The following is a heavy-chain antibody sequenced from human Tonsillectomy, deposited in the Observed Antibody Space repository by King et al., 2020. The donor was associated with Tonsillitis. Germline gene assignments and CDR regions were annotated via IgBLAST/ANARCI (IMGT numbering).Heavy chain of an antibody. D-gene: IGHD2-15*01. CDR2: INPNSGGT. J-gene: IGHJ4*02. CDR1: GYTFTDYY. V-gene: IGHV1-2*02. CDR3: ARDTPPNSGRPGDY. Sequence: VQLVESGAEVKKPGASVKVSCKASGYTFTDYYMHWVRQAPGQGLEWVGWINPNSGGTNYAQKFQGRVTMTRDTSIGTAYMVLSSLISDDTAVYYCARDTPPNSGRPGDYWGQGTLVTVSS.